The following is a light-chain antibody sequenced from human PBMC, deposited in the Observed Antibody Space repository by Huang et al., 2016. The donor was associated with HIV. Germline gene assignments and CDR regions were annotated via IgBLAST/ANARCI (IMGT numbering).Light chain of an antibody. J-gene: IGKJ1*01. CDR2: GAS. Sequence: EIVMTQSPGTLTVSPGERATLSCRASQSVGSNLAWYQQKPGQTPRLLIYGASTRATGIPARFSGSGSGTEFTLTISSLQSEDFGVYYCHQYTKWPSWTFGQGTKVEIK. CDR1: QSVGSN. V-gene: IGKV3-15*01. CDR3: HQYTKWPSWT.